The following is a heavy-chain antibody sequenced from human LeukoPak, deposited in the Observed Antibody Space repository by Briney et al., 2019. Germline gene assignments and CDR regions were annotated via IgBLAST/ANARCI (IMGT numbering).Heavy chain of an antibody. CDR2: IYYSGST. V-gene: IGHV4-39*07. D-gene: IGHD6-6*01. CDR1: GGSISSSSYY. CDR3: ARMSIAAHDY. J-gene: IGHJ4*02. Sequence: PSETLSLTCTVSGGSISSSSYYWGGIRQPPGKGLEWIGSIYYSGSTYYNPSLKSRVTISVDTSKNQFSLKLSSVTAADTAVYYCARMSIAAHDYWGQGTLVTVSS.